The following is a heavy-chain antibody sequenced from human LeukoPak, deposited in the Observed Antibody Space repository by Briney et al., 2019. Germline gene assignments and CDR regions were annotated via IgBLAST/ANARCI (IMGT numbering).Heavy chain of an antibody. CDR1: GFTFSSYA. D-gene: IGHD3-22*01. V-gene: IGHV3-30-3*01. CDR2: ISYDGSNK. CDR3: ARSPPYDSRVGYYFFDY. Sequence: PGRSLRLSCAASGFTFSSYAMHWVRQAPGKGLEWVAVISYDGSNKYYADSVKGRFTISRDNSKNTLYLQMNSLRAEDTAVYYCARSPPYDSRVGYYFFDYWGQGTLVTVSS. J-gene: IGHJ4*02.